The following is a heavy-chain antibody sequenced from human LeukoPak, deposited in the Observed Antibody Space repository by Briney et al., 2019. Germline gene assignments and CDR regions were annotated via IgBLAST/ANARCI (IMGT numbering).Heavy chain of an antibody. CDR1: GFSFSSYT. CDR2: IYRSSSYI. D-gene: IGHD3-22*01. CDR3: ARDGRRRDYCDSGSCYWYFDL. Sequence: GGSLRLSCAASGFSFSSYTMNWVRQAPGKGLEWVSSIYRSSSYIYYADSLKGRFTISRDNAKNPLYLQMNSLRAEDTAVYYCARDGRRRDYCDSGSCYWYFDLWGRGTLVTVSS. V-gene: IGHV3-21*01. J-gene: IGHJ2*01.